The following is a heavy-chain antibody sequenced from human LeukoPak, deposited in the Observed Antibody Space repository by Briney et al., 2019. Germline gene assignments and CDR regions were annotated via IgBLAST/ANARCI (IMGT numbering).Heavy chain of an antibody. V-gene: IGHV3-21*01. CDR1: GFTFSNYS. CDR3: ARAEALKFRDFDY. J-gene: IGHJ4*02. CDR2: ITSSGSYT. Sequence: PGGSLRLSCAASGFTFSNYSMNWVRQAPGKGLEWVSSITSSGSYTYYADSVKGRFTISRDNARNSLYLQMNSLRAEDTAIYYCARAEALKFRDFDYWGQGTLVTVSS.